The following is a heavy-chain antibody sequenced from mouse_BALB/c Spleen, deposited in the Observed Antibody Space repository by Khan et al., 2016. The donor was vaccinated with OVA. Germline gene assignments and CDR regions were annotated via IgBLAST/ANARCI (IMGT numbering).Heavy chain of an antibody. V-gene: IGHV9-1*02. CDR1: GYTFTNYR. D-gene: IGHD2-1*01. Sequence: QIQLVQSGPELKKPGETVKISCKASGYTFTNYRMNWMKQAPEKGLKWMGWINTYIGEPTYGDDFKGRFAFSLETSARTAYLQINNLKNEDMATXFCARETTYWYFDAWGAGTTVTVSS. CDR3: ARETTYWYFDA. J-gene: IGHJ1*01. CDR2: INTYIGEP.